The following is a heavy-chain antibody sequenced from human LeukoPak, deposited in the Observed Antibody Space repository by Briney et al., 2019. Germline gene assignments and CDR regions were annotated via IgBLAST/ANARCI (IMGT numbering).Heavy chain of an antibody. CDR1: GFTFSDYA. D-gene: IGHD4-17*01. V-gene: IGHV3-23*01. CDR3: GKDPNGDYVGAFDF. Sequence: GESLRLSCAASGFTFSDYALIWVRQAPGKGLEWISAIRGTGGTTYYADSVKGRCTISRDNSRNTVYLQMNSLRAEDTALYFCGKDPNGDYVGAFDFWGPGTMVTVSS. J-gene: IGHJ3*01. CDR2: IRGTGGTT.